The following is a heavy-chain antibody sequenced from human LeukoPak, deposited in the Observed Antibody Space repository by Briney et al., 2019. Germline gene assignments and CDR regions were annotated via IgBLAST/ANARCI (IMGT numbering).Heavy chain of an antibody. V-gene: IGHV3-48*01. J-gene: IGHJ5*02. D-gene: IGHD3-3*01. Sequence: GGSLRLSCAASGFTFSSYSMNWVRQAPGKGLEWVSYISSSSSTIYYADSVKGRFTISRDNAKNSLYLQMNSLRAEDTAVYYCARPYYDFWSGYQHNWFDPWGQGTLVTVSS. CDR2: ISSSSSTI. CDR1: GFTFSSYS. CDR3: ARPYYDFWSGYQHNWFDP.